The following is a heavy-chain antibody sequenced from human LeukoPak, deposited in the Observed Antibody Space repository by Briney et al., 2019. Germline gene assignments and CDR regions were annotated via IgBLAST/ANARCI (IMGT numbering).Heavy chain of an antibody. CDR3: ARDRGRTGTTGFGVTTEFDS. CDR1: LYTLTSYV. J-gene: IGHJ4*02. V-gene: IGHV1-18*01. D-gene: IGHD1-1*01. Sequence: AAVNVSCLASLYTLTSYVIRGVRQAPGQEREWMGWIYAYNRNTKYAQKLQGRVTMTTETSTSTAYMELRSLRSYDTAAHYCARDRGRTGTTGFGVTTEFDSWGQGTLVTVSP. CDR2: IYAYNRNT.